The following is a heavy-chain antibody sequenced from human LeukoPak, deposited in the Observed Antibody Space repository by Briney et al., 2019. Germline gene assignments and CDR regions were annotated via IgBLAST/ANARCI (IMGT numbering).Heavy chain of an antibody. V-gene: IGHV1-8*01. CDR1: GYTFTSYD. Sequence: ASLKVSCKASGYTFTSYDINWVRQATGQGLEWMGWMNPNSGNTDYAQKFQGRVTMTRNTSISTAYMELSSLRSEDTAVYYCARAIPAYDFWSGYYTHYFDYWGQGTLVTVSS. J-gene: IGHJ4*02. D-gene: IGHD3-3*01. CDR3: ARAIPAYDFWSGYYTHYFDY. CDR2: MNPNSGNT.